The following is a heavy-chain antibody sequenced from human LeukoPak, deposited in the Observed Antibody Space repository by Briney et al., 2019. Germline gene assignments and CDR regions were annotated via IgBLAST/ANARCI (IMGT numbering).Heavy chain of an antibody. D-gene: IGHD2-15*01. CDR3: ARERGQCCSGGNCYYYYDMDV. Sequence: ASVKVSCKTSGGIFSNYGINWVRQAPGQGLEWMGGIIPIFGSAKYAQKFQGRVTITADESTSTAYMELRRLRYEDTAVYYCARERGQCCSGGNCYYYYDMDVWGKGTTVSIS. CDR1: GGIFSNYG. CDR2: IIPIFGSA. J-gene: IGHJ6*03. V-gene: IGHV1-69*13.